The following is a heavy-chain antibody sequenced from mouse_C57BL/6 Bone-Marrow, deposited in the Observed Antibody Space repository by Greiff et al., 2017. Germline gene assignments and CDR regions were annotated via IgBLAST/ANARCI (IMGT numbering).Heavy chain of an antibody. J-gene: IGHJ3*01. CDR3: ARWILRSWFAY. D-gene: IGHD1-1*01. V-gene: IGHV1-81*01. CDR2: IYPRSGNT. Sequence: LVESGAELARPGASVKLSCKASGYTFTSYGISWVKQRTGQGLEWIGEIYPRSGNTYYNEKFKGKATLTADKSSSTAYMALRSLTSEDSAVYFCARWILRSWFAYWGQGTLVTVSA. CDR1: GYTFTSYG.